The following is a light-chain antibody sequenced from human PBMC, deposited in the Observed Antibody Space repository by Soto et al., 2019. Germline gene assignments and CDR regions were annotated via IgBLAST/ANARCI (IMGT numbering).Light chain of an antibody. V-gene: IGKV3-20*01. CDR1: QSVGSTY. J-gene: IGKJ1*01. Sequence: EIVLTQSPGTLSLSPGERATLSCRASQSVGSTYLAWYQHKLGQAPRLLIYGASSKDSGIPDRFSGSGSGTDFTLTITKLEPEDFAVYYCQQYGSSPRSFGQGTKVEVK. CDR3: QQYGSSPRS. CDR2: GAS.